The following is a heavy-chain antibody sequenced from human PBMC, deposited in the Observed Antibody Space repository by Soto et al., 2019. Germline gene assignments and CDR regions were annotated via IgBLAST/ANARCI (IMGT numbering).Heavy chain of an antibody. CDR1: GYTFTSYD. CDR2: MNPNSGNT. V-gene: IGHV1-8*01. D-gene: IGHD3-10*01. Sequence: ASVKVSCKASGYTFTSYDINWVRQATGQGLEWMGWMNPNSGNTGYAQKFQGRVTMTRNTSISTAYMELSSLRSEDTAVYYCASVTMVRGHYYYMDVWGKGTTVTVSS. CDR3: ASVTMVRGHYYYMDV. J-gene: IGHJ6*03.